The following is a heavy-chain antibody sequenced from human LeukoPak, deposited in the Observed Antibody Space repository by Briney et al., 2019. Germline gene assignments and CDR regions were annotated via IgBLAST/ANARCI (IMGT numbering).Heavy chain of an antibody. D-gene: IGHD7-27*01. Sequence: PSETLSLTCTVSGGSISSSSYYWGWIRQPPGKGLEWIGSIYYSGSTYYNPSLKSRVTISVDTSKNQFSLKLSSVTAADTAVYYCARHRVLNWGRWFDPWGQGTLVTVSS. J-gene: IGHJ5*02. V-gene: IGHV4-39*01. CDR3: ARHRVLNWGRWFDP. CDR2: IYYSGST. CDR1: GGSISSSSYY.